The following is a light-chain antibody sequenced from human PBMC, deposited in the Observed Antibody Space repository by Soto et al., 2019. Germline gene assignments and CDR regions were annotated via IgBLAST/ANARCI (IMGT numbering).Light chain of an antibody. CDR2: DAS. CDR1: QSVSSN. CDR3: QQYNNWPYT. Sequence: EIVMTQSPGTLSVSPGERAALSCRASQSVSSNFAWYQQKPGQAPTLLIYDASTRAAGIPVRFSGSGSGTEFTLTISSLQSEDFAVYYCQQYNNWPYTFGLGTKLEIK. J-gene: IGKJ2*01. V-gene: IGKV3-15*01.